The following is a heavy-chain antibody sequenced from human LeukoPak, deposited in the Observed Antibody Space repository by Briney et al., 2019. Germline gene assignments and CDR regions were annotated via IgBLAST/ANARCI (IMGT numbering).Heavy chain of an antibody. J-gene: IGHJ4*02. CDR1: GGSFSGYY. CDR3: ARDTSLDY. D-gene: IGHD2/OR15-2a*01. CDR2: IYYSGST. V-gene: IGHV4-59*01. Sequence: PSETLSLTCAVYGGSFSGYYWSWIRQPPGKGLEWIGYIYYSGSTNYNPSLKSRVTISVDTSKNQFSLKLSSVTAADTAVYYCARDTSLDYWGQGTLVTVSS.